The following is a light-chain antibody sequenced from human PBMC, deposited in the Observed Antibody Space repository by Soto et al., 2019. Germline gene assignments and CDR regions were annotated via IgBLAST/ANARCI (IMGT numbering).Light chain of an antibody. CDR1: QSINSW. Sequence: DIQMTQSPSTLSASVGDRVTITCRASQSINSWLAWFQQKPGKAPKLLIYQASSLESGVPSRFSGSGSGTELTLTISSLQPDDFATYYCQQYNSYSYTFGQGTKLEIK. CDR2: QAS. CDR3: QQYNSYSYT. V-gene: IGKV1-5*03. J-gene: IGKJ2*01.